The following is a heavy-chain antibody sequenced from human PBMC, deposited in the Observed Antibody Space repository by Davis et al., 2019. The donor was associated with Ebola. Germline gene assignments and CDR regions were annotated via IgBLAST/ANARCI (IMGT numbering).Heavy chain of an antibody. V-gene: IGHV3-7*03. D-gene: IGHD6-19*01. CDR2: IKQDGSEK. CDR3: ARGYSSGWYPSLYYY. CDR1: GFTFSSYW. Sequence: GGSLRLSCAASGFTFSSYWMSWVRQAPGKGLEWVANIKQDGSEKYYVDSVNGRFTISRDNAKNSLYLQMNSLRAEDTAVYYCARGYSSGWYPSLYYYWGQGTLVTVSS. J-gene: IGHJ4*02.